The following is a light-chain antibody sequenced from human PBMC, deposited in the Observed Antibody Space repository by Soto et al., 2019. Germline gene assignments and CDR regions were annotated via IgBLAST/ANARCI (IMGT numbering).Light chain of an antibody. Sequence: TVMAQSPGTLSVSPGERATPSCRANQNSNNYLAWFQQKPDQAPRLLIYSASTRATGIPARFSGSGSWTEFTPTISSLQSEDFAVYYCQQYNDWPPYTFGQGTKVEFK. CDR2: SAS. J-gene: IGKJ2*01. V-gene: IGKV3-15*01. CDR1: QNSNNY. CDR3: QQYNDWPPYT.